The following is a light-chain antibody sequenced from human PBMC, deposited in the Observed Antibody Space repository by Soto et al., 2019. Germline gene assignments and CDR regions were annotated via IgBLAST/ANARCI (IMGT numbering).Light chain of an antibody. CDR2: WAS. CDR1: RSVLWSANNKNY. Sequence: DIVMTQSPDSLAVSLGERATINCKSSRSVLWSANNKNYLAWYQQKPGHPPKLLIYWASTRESGVPDRFSGSGSGTDFTLTISSLQAEDVAVYYCQQYSITPYTFGQGTKLEIK. CDR3: QQYSITPYT. V-gene: IGKV4-1*01. J-gene: IGKJ2*01.